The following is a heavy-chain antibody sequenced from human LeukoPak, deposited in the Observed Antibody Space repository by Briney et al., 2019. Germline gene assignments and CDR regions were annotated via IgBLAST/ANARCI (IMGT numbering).Heavy chain of an antibody. J-gene: IGHJ3*02. CDR3: AKAPSSRIAAAGTYAFDI. Sequence: GRSLRLSCAASGFTFSSYGMHWVRQAPGKGLEWVAVISYDGSNEYYADSVKGRFTISRDNSKKTLYLQMNSLRAEDTAVYYCAKAPSSRIAAAGTYAFDIWGQGTMVTVSS. CDR2: ISYDGSNE. CDR1: GFTFSSYG. D-gene: IGHD6-13*01. V-gene: IGHV3-30*18.